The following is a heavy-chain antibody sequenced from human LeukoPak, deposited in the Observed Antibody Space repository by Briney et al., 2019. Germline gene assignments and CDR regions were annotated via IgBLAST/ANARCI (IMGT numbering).Heavy chain of an antibody. D-gene: IGHD2-15*01. J-gene: IGHJ4*02. CDR3: ARDHQEYCSGGSCSNYDC. CDR1: GFTFRSYR. Sequence: GGSLRLSCTASGFTFRSYRMNWVRQAPGKGLEWVSSISTSSSYIYYADSVKGRFTISRDNAKNSLYLQMNSLRAEDTAVYYCARDHQEYCSGGSCSNYDCWGQGTLVTVSS. CDR2: ISTSSSYI. V-gene: IGHV3-21*06.